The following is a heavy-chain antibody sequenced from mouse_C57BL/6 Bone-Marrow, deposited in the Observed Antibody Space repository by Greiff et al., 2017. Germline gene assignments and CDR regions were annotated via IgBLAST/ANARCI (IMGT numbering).Heavy chain of an antibody. CDR1: GYTFTSYW. D-gene: IGHD2-5*01. CDR3: ARKSPYSNYEYFDV. V-gene: IGHV1-64*01. J-gene: IGHJ1*03. CDR2: IHPNSGST. Sequence: QVLLQQPGAELVKPGASVKLSCKASGYTFTSYWMHWVKQRPGQGLEWIGMIHPNSGSTNYNEKFKSKATLTVDKSSSTAYMQLSSLTSEDSAVYYCARKSPYSNYEYFDVWGTGTTVTVSS.